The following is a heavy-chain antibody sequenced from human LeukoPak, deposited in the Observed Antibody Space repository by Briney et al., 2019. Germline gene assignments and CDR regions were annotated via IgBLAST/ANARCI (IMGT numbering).Heavy chain of an antibody. CDR3: ARGGRYCSGGSCYPGIDYYGMDV. D-gene: IGHD2-15*01. CDR2: INTNSGGT. V-gene: IGHV1-2*02. CDR1: GYTFTGYY. J-gene: IGHJ6*02. Sequence: ASVKVSCKASGYTFTGYYMHWVRQAPGQGHGRMGWINTNSGGTNYAQKFQGRVTMTRDTCISTAYMELSRLRSDDTAVYYCARGGRYCSGGSCYPGIDYYGMDVWGQGTTVTVSS.